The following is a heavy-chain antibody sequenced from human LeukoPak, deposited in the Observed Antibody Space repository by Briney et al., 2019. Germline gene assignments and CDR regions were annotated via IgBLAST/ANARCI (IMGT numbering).Heavy chain of an antibody. CDR1: GFTFSGSA. Sequence: GGSLRLSCAASGFTFSGSAMHWVRQASGKGLEWVGRIRSKANSYATAYAASVKGRFTISRDDSKNTAYLQMNSLKTEDTAVYYCTSWGSGWPLQHWGQGTLVTVSS. V-gene: IGHV3-73*01. D-gene: IGHD6-19*01. J-gene: IGHJ1*01. CDR2: IRSKANSYAT. CDR3: TSWGSGWPLQH.